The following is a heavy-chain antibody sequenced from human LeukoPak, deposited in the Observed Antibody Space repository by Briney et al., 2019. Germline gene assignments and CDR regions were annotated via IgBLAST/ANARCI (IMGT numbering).Heavy chain of an antibody. J-gene: IGHJ3*02. CDR2: IIPIFGTA. D-gene: IGHD3-10*01. V-gene: IGHV1-69*13. CDR3: ASPTMVRGVNDAFDI. CDR1: GGTFSSYA. Sequence: GASVTVSFKASGGTFSSYAISWVRQAPGQGLEWMGGIIPIFGTANYAQKFQGRVTITADESTSTAYMELSSLRSEDTAVYYCASPTMVRGVNDAFDIWGQGTMVTVSS.